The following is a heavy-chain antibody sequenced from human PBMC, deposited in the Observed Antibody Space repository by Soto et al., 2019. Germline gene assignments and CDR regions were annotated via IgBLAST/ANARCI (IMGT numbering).Heavy chain of an antibody. CDR3: ARDPLELDLDY. CDR1: GFTFSNYN. V-gene: IGHV3-21*01. Sequence: EVQLVESGGGLVKPGGSLRLSCAVSGFTFSNYNMSWVRQAPGKGLEWVSSISSSSSYIYYADSVKGRFTISRDNAKNSLYLQMNSLRAEDTAVYYCARDPLELDLDYWGQGTLVTVSS. D-gene: IGHD1-7*01. J-gene: IGHJ4*02. CDR2: ISSSSSYI.